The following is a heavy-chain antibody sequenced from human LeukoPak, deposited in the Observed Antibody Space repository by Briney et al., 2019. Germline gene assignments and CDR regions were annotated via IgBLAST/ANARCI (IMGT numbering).Heavy chain of an antibody. Sequence: GGSLRLSCAASGFTFRTYSMNWVRQAPGKGLEWISYISSSPTTIYYADSVKGRFTISRDNARNSLFLQMNSLRDEDTAVYYCARGFSSGRGAFDYWGQGTLVTVSS. D-gene: IGHD6-19*01. J-gene: IGHJ4*02. CDR2: ISSSPTTI. CDR3: ARGFSSGRGAFDY. V-gene: IGHV3-48*02. CDR1: GFTFRTYS.